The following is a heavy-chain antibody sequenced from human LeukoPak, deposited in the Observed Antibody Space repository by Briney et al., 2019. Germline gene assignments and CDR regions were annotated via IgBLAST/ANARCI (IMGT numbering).Heavy chain of an antibody. Sequence: SETLSLTCAVYGGSFSGYYWSWIRQPPGKGVEWIGEINHSGSTNYNPSLKSRVTISVDTSKNQFSLKLSSVTAADTAVYYCALLRGSTYYFDYWGQGTLVTVSS. CDR2: INHSGST. D-gene: IGHD2-2*01. V-gene: IGHV4-34*01. CDR3: ALLRGSTYYFDY. CDR1: GGSFSGYY. J-gene: IGHJ4*02.